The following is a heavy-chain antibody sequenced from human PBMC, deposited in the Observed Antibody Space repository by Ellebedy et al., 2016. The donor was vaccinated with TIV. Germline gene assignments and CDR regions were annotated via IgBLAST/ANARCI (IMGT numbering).Heavy chain of an antibody. Sequence: SQTLSLTCGVYGESLSHHYWGWIRQAPGKGMEWIGEINRSGSTNYNPSLRGRVTMSVDKSNNQFSLKLTSVTAADTAVYYCARQPYFSTSPDGMDVWGQGTMVTVSS. CDR1: GESLSHHY. CDR3: ARQPYFSTSPDGMDV. D-gene: IGHD1-14*01. J-gene: IGHJ6*02. CDR2: INRSGST. V-gene: IGHV4-34*01.